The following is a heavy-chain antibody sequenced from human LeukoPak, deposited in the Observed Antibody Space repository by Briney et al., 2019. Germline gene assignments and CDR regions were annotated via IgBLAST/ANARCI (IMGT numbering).Heavy chain of an antibody. Sequence: SETLSLTCTVSGGSISSSSYYWGWIRQPPGKGLEWIGSIYYSGSTYYNPSLKSRVTISVDTSKNQFSLKLSSVTAADTAVYYCARELWSSGYYIDYWGQGALVTVSS. CDR2: IYYSGST. D-gene: IGHD3-22*01. CDR1: GGSISSSSYY. V-gene: IGHV4-39*07. CDR3: ARELWSSGYYIDY. J-gene: IGHJ4*02.